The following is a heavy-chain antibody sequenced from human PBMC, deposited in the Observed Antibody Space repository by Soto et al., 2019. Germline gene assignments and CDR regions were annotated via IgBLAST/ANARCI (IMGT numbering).Heavy chain of an antibody. J-gene: IGHJ6*02. Sequence: ASVKVSCKASGYTFTSYDINWVRQATGQGLEWMGWMNPNSGNTGYAQKFQGRVTMTRNTSISTAYMELSSLRSEDTAVYYCARSAWLQGGMDVWGQGTTVTVS. D-gene: IGHD5-12*01. CDR2: MNPNSGNT. CDR1: GYTFTSYD. CDR3: ARSAWLQGGMDV. V-gene: IGHV1-8*01.